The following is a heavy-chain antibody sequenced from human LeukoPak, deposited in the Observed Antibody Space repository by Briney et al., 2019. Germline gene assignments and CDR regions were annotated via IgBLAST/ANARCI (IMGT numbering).Heavy chain of an antibody. D-gene: IGHD3-22*01. CDR3: ARDQYYYDSSGYLSAAYFDY. Sequence: SVKVSCKAPGGTFSSYAISWVRQAPGQGLEWMGRIIPIFGTANYAQKFQGRVTITTDESTSTAYMELSSLRSEDTAVYYCARDQYYYDSSGYLSAAYFDYWGQGTLVTVSS. CDR1: GGTFSSYA. J-gene: IGHJ4*02. CDR2: IIPIFGTA. V-gene: IGHV1-69*05.